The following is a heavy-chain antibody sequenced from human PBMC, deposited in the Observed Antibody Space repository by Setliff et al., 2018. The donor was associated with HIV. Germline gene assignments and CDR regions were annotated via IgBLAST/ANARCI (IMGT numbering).Heavy chain of an antibody. CDR1: AYTFISFG. D-gene: IGHD6-19*01. Sequence: ASVKVSCKSSAYTFISFGISWVRQAPGQGLEWMGWMNPNSGNTGYAQKFQGRVNRTRNTSISTAYMELSSLRSEATAAYYCARVPLSGWLYFDYWGQGTLVTVSS. J-gene: IGHJ4*02. V-gene: IGHV1-8*01. CDR3: ARVPLSGWLYFDY. CDR2: MNPNSGNT.